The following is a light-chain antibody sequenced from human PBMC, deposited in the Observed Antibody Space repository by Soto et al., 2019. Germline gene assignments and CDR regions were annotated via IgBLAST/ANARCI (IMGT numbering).Light chain of an antibody. CDR2: RNN. V-gene: IGLV1-47*01. Sequence: QSVLTQPPSASGTPGQRGAISCSGSRSNIGSNYVYWYQQLPGTAPKLLIYRNNQRPSGVPDRFSGSKSGTSASLAISGLRSEDEADYYCATWDDSLSGPVFGGGTKVTVL. CDR1: RSNIGSNY. CDR3: ATWDDSLSGPV. J-gene: IGLJ2*01.